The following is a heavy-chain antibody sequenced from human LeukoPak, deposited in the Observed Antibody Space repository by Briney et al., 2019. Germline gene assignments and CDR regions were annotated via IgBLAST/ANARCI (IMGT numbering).Heavy chain of an antibody. CDR1: GGSISSYY. CDR2: IYYSGST. V-gene: IGHV4-59*05. CDR3: ARHVIVATTPDFYYYYYYGMDV. Sequence: SETLSLTCTVSGGSISSYYWSWIRQPPGKGLEWIGSIYYSGSTYYNPSLKSRVTISVDTSKNQFSLKLSSVTAADTAVYYCARHVIVATTPDFYYYYYYGMDVWGQGTTVTVSS. D-gene: IGHD5-12*01. J-gene: IGHJ6*02.